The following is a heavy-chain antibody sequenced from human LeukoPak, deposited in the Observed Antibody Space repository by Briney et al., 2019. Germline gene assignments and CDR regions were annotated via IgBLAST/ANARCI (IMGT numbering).Heavy chain of an antibody. V-gene: IGHV1-18*01. J-gene: IGHJ4*01. CDR2: ITPYTGNT. Sequence: ASVKVSCKASGYTFTSRGLSWVRQAPGQGLEWMGWITPYTGNTNYAQRFQGRVTMTTDTSTSTAYMELRSLRSDDTAVYYCARGGSGFDYWGQGTLVTVSS. CDR1: GYTFTSRG. D-gene: IGHD2-15*01. CDR3: ARGGSGFDY.